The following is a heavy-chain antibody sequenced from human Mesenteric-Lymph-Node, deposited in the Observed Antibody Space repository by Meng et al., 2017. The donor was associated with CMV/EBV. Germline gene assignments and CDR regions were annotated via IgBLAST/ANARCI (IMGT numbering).Heavy chain of an antibody. D-gene: IGHD6-19*01. Sequence: GSLRLSCAVYGGSFSGYYWSWIRQPPGKGLEWIGEINHSGSTNYNPSLKSRVTISVDTSKNQFSLKLSSVTAADTAVYYCARGWGSSGWAFWYFDLWGRGTLVTVSS. V-gene: IGHV4-34*01. CDR3: ARGWGSSGWAFWYFDL. J-gene: IGHJ2*01. CDR2: INHSGST. CDR1: GGSFSGYY.